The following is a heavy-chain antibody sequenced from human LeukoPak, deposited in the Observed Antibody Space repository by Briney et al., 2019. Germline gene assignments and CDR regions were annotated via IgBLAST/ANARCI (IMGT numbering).Heavy chain of an antibody. CDR2: INSDGSFT. V-gene: IGHV3-74*01. CDR1: GFTFSSYW. D-gene: IGHD1-26*01. Sequence: GGSLRLSCAVSGFTFSSYWMHWVRQAPGKGLVWVSRINSDGSFTSYADSVKGRFTISRDNAKNTLYLQMNSLRAEDTAVYYCTKSQVGALAYFDYWGQGTLVTVSS. CDR3: TKSQVGALAYFDY. J-gene: IGHJ4*02.